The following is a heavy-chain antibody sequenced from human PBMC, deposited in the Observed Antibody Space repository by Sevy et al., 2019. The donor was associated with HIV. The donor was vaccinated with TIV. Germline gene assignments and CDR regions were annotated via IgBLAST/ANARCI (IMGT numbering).Heavy chain of an antibody. CDR2: ISHDGSLK. CDR1: GFTFSSYW. V-gene: IGHV3-30*18. CDR3: AKGSRATHSAFDF. Sequence: GGSLRLSCAASGFTFSSYWMSWVRQAPGKGLEWVAVISHDGSLKYYADSVRGRVTISRDSSKNTVSLQMNSLRFEDTAVYYCAKGSRATHSAFDFWGQGTMVTVSS. J-gene: IGHJ3*01. D-gene: IGHD1-26*01.